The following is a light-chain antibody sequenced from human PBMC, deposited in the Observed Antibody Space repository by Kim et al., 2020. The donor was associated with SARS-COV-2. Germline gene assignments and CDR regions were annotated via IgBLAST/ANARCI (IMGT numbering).Light chain of an antibody. CDR3: QQYASYSPLT. CDR2: KAY. J-gene: IGKJ4*01. CDR1: QSISTW. Sequence: SVGDRVTITCRASQSISTWLAWYQQKPGKAPKLLIYKAYNLERAVPSRFSGSGSGTGFTLTISSLQPDDFATYFCQQYASYSPLTFGGGTKVDIK. V-gene: IGKV1-5*03.